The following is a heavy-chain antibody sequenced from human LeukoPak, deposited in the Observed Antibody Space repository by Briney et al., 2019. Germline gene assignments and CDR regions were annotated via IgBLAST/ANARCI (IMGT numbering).Heavy chain of an antibody. D-gene: IGHD6-19*01. CDR3: ARAGSSAWTNSDY. V-gene: IGHV3-33*01. CDR1: GFTFSSYG. J-gene: IGHJ4*02. Sequence: GGSLRLSCAAPGFTFSSYGMHWVRQAPGKGLEWVAVIWYDGSNKYYADSVKGRFTISRDNSKNTLYLQMNSLRAEDTAVYYCARAGSSAWTNSDYWGQGTLVTVSS. CDR2: IWYDGSNK.